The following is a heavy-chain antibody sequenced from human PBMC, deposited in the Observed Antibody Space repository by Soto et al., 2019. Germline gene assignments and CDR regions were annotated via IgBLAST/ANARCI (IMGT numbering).Heavy chain of an antibody. CDR3: AREVITPVHQGADDAFDL. CDR2: IFYSGTA. V-gene: IGHV4-30-4*01. Sequence: QLQLQEAGPGLVKPSQTLSLTCIVSGGSISSGNHFWSWIRQPPGKGLEWIGYIFYSGTAHYNSSHKSRVXXXIXPSKNQSSLNLSSVTAADTAMSYCAREVITPVHQGADDAFDLWGQGTMVTVSS. D-gene: IGHD2-15*01. CDR1: GGSISSGNHF. J-gene: IGHJ3*01.